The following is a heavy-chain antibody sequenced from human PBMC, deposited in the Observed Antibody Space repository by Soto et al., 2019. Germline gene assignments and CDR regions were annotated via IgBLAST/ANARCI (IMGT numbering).Heavy chain of an antibody. V-gene: IGHV4-59*01. CDR1: GGSISDFY. J-gene: IGHJ4*02. CDR2: IYYSGRT. Sequence: PSETLSLTCTVSGGSISDFYWSWARQPPGKGLEWTGYIYYSGRTDYNPSLKGRVTISIDTSKNQFSLKLRSVTAADTAVYYCARVGGVAARTFDYWGQGTLVTVSS. D-gene: IGHD6-6*01. CDR3: ARVGGVAARTFDY.